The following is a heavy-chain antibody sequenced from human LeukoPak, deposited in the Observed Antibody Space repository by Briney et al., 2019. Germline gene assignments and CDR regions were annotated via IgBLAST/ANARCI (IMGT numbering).Heavy chain of an antibody. CDR2: IYHSGST. J-gene: IGHJ4*02. Sequence: PSETLSLTCTVSGGSISSGGYYWSWIRQPPGKGLEWIGYIYHSGSTYYNPSLKSRVTISVDRSKNQFSLKLSSVTAADTAVYYCARLLTGGSYLHPFDYWGQGTLVTVSS. CDR3: ARLLTGGSYLHPFDY. D-gene: IGHD1-26*01. CDR1: GGSISSGGYY. V-gene: IGHV4-30-2*01.